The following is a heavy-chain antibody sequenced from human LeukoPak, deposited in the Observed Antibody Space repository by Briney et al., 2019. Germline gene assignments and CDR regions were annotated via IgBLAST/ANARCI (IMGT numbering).Heavy chain of an antibody. V-gene: IGHV4-39*01. J-gene: IGHJ4*02. CDR2: IYYSGST. CDR3: ARRNYYLDY. D-gene: IGHD4-11*01. CDR1: GGPISSSSYY. Sequence: SETLSLTCTVSGGPISSSSYYWGWIRQPPGKGLEWIGSIYYSGSTYYNPSLESRVTISVDTSKNQFSLKLSSVTAADTAVYYCARRNYYLDYWGQGTLVTVSS.